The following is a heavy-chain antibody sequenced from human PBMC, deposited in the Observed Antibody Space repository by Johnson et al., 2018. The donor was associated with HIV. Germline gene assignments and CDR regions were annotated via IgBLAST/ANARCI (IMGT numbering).Heavy chain of an antibody. V-gene: IGHV3-30-3*01. D-gene: IGHD6-6*01. CDR1: AFTFSSYA. CDR3: AVTSIAGRPKWQDVFDI. Sequence: QVLLVESGGGVVQPGRSLRLSCVGSAFTFSSYAMHWVRQAPGKGLEWVAVISYDGSNKFYADSVKGRFTISRDNSKNTLSLQMKSLSPEDTAVYFCAVTSIAGRPKWQDVFDIWGQGTMVT. J-gene: IGHJ3*02. CDR2: ISYDGSNK.